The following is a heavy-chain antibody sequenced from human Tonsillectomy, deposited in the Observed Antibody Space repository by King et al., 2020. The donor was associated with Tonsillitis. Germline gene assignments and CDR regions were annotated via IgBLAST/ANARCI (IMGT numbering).Heavy chain of an antibody. V-gene: IGHV3-21*01. Sequence: QLVQSGGGLVKPGESLRLSCAASGFTSSSYSVNWVRQAPGKGLEWVSSISSSSSYIYYADSVKGRFTISRDNAKNSLYLQMNSLRAEDTAVYYCVRDTTSYYDFWSGYYNAFDIWGQGTMVTVSS. CDR1: GFTSSSYS. CDR3: VRDTTSYYDFWSGYYNAFDI. D-gene: IGHD3-3*01. CDR2: ISSSSSYI. J-gene: IGHJ3*02.